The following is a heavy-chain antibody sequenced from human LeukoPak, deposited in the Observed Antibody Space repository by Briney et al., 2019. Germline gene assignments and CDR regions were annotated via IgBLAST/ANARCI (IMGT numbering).Heavy chain of an antibody. CDR1: GYSFTSYW. J-gene: IGHJ6*03. CDR3: ARHGYYGSGSYHYYYYMDV. D-gene: IGHD3-10*01. Sequence: GESLKISCKGSGYSFTSYWIGWVRQMPGKGLEWMGIIYPGDSDTRYSPSFQGQVTISADKSISTAYLQWSSLKASDTAMYYCARHGYYGSGSYHYYYYMDVWGKGTTVTISS. V-gene: IGHV5-51*01. CDR2: IYPGDSDT.